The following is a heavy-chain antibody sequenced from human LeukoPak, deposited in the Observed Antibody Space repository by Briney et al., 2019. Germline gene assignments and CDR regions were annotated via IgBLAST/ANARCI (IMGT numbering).Heavy chain of an antibody. CDR3: AKDEPRISGYYYY. Sequence: GGSLRLSCAASGFTFSSYAMSCVRQAPGKGLEWVSAIIGSGGSTYYADSVKGRFTISRDNSKNTLYLQMNSLRAEDTAVYYCAKDEPRISGYYYYWGQGTLVTVSS. D-gene: IGHD3-22*01. V-gene: IGHV3-23*01. CDR1: GFTFSSYA. CDR2: IIGSGGST. J-gene: IGHJ4*02.